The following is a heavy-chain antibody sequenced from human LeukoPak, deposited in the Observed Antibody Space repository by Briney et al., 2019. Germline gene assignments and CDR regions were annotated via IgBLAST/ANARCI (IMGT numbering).Heavy chain of an antibody. D-gene: IGHD6-13*01. V-gene: IGHV3-23*01. CDR2: ISGNGGYT. J-gene: IGHJ4*02. Sequence: GGSLRLSCAASGFTFSSYAMSWVRQAPGKGLGWVSGISGNGGYTYYADSVKGRFTISRDNSKNTLYLQMNSLRVEDTAVYYCAKAPYYSSSWYFFDYWGQGTLVTVSS. CDR1: GFTFSSYA. CDR3: AKAPYYSSSWYFFDY.